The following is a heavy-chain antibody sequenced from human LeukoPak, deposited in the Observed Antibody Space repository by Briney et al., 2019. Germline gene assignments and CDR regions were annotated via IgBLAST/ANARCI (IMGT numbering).Heavy chain of an antibody. J-gene: IGHJ6*02. CDR2: ISYDGSNK. D-gene: IGHD1-26*01. CDR3: AKGGNEDYYYSMDV. Sequence: GGSLRLSCAASGSTFSSYGMHWVRQAPGKGLEWVAVISYDGSNKYYADSVKGRFTISRDNSKNTLYLQMNSLRAEDAAVYYCAKGGNEDYYYSMDVWGQGTTVTVSS. V-gene: IGHV3-30*18. CDR1: GSTFSSYG.